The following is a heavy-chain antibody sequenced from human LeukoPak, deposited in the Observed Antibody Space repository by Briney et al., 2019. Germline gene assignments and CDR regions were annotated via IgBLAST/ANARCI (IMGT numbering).Heavy chain of an antibody. V-gene: IGHV3-74*01. Sequence: GGSLRLSCVASDFCIHHMHWVRQAPGKGLVWGSRVSTDGIGTAYADYVKGRFTISRDNAKNTVYLQMNSLRAEDTAVYYCARGGYSSGLDYWGQGTLVTVSS. CDR1: DFCIHH. J-gene: IGHJ4*02. CDR3: ARGGYSSGLDY. CDR2: VSTDGIGT. D-gene: IGHD6-19*01.